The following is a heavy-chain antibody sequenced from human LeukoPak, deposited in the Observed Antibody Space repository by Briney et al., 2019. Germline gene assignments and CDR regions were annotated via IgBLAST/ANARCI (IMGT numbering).Heavy chain of an antibody. V-gene: IGHV3-48*03. D-gene: IGHD2-2*01. Sequence: GGSLRLSCAASGFTFSSYEMNWVRQAPGKGLEWVSYISSSGSTIYYADSVKGRFTISRENAKNSLYLQMSSLRAEDTAVYYCARQKRSTSCNGYWGQGTLVTVSS. CDR3: ARQKRSTSCNGY. J-gene: IGHJ4*02. CDR1: GFTFSSYE. CDR2: ISSSGSTI.